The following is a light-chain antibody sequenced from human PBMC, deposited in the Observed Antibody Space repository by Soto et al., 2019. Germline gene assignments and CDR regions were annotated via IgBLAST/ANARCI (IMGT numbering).Light chain of an antibody. V-gene: IGKV3-11*01. CDR1: QSVGSY. CDR3: QQRSNWPPVIT. Sequence: EVVLTQSPATLSLSPGETATLSCRASQSVGSYLAWYQQTPGQAPRLLIYDASNRATGIPARFTGSGSGTDFTLTISSLEPEDFSVYYCQQRSNWPPVITFGQGTRLEIK. CDR2: DAS. J-gene: IGKJ5*01.